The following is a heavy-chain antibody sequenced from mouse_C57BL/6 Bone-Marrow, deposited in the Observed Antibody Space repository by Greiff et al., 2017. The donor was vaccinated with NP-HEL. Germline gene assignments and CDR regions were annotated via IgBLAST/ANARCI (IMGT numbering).Heavy chain of an antibody. D-gene: IGHD1-1*01. CDR2: IDPEDGDT. Sequence: EVQGVESGAELVRPGASVKLSCTASGFNIKDYYMHWVKQRPEQGLEWIGRIDPEDGDTEYAPKFQGKATMTADTSSNTAYLQLSSLTSEDTAVYYCTTFITTVVATDYAMDYWGQGTSVTVSS. CDR3: TTFITTVVATDYAMDY. J-gene: IGHJ4*01. CDR1: GFNIKDYY. V-gene: IGHV14-1*01.